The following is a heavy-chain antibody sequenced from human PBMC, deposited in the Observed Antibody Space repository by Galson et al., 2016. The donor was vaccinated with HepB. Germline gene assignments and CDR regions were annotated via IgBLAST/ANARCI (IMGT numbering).Heavy chain of an antibody. CDR2: ISSSSSHT. Sequence: SLRLSCEASGLTFSDFYMSWIRQAPGKGLEWVTYISSSSSHTNYADTVKGRFTISRDNANNSPYLQMNSLRVEDTAVYYCARVDYGSGWREGWFDPWGQGTLVTVSS. J-gene: IGHJ5*02. CDR1: GLTFSDFY. V-gene: IGHV3-11*06. D-gene: IGHD6-19*01. CDR3: ARVDYGSGWREGWFDP.